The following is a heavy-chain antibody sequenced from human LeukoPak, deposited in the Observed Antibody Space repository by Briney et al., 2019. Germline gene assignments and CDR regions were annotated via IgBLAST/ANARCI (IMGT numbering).Heavy chain of an antibody. CDR3: ARAGVPAAISGYYMDV. Sequence: GGSLRLSCAASGFTFSSYWMSWVRQAPGKGLEWVANIKQDGSEKYYVDSVKGRFTISRDNAKNSLYLQMNSLRAEDTAVYYCARAGVPAAISGYYMDVWGKGTTVTVSS. J-gene: IGHJ6*03. CDR1: GFTFSSYW. CDR2: IKQDGSEK. V-gene: IGHV3-7*01. D-gene: IGHD2-2*01.